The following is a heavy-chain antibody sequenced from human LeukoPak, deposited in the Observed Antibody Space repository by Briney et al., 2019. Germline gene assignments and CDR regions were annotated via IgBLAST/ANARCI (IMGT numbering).Heavy chain of an antibody. V-gene: IGHV3-30-3*01. D-gene: IGHD6-13*01. Sequence: GGSLRLSCAASGFTFSSYAMHWVRQAPGKGLEWVAVISYDGSNKYYADSVKGRFTISRDNSKNTLYLQMNSLRAEDTAVYYCAKDSSSSWYTFFFDYWGQGTLVTVSS. J-gene: IGHJ4*02. CDR1: GFTFSSYA. CDR3: AKDSSSSWYTFFFDY. CDR2: ISYDGSNK.